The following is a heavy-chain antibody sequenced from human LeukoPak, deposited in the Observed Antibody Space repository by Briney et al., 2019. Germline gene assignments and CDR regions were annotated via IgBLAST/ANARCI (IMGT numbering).Heavy chain of an antibody. CDR3: ANGYPTTGFDF. V-gene: IGHV4-38-2*02. Sequence: PSETLSLTCTVSGYSISSGFYWGWVRQPPGKGLEWIGTIFRSGDTYYNPSLKSRVTISVDMSKNQFSLNLNSVTAADMAEYYCANGYPTTGFDFWGQGTLVTVSS. D-gene: IGHD5-24*01. J-gene: IGHJ3*01. CDR2: IFRSGDT. CDR1: GYSISSGFY.